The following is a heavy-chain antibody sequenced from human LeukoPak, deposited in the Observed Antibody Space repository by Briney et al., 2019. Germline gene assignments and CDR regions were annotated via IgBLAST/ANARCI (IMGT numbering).Heavy chain of an antibody. CDR1: GFTFSSYS. CDR3: ARVYCSCGSCYSGGLGYMDV. V-gene: IGHV3-48*01. J-gene: IGHJ6*03. CDR2: ISSSSSTI. Sequence: GGSLRLSCAASGFTFSSYSMNWVRQAPGKGLEWVSYISSSSSTIYYADSVKGRFTISRDNAKNSLYLQMNSLRAEDTAVYYCARVYCSCGSCYSGGLGYMDVWGKGTTVTISS. D-gene: IGHD2-15*01.